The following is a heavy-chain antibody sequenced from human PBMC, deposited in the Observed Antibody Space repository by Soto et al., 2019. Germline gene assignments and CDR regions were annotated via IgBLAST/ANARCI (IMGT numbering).Heavy chain of an antibody. D-gene: IGHD2-15*01. CDR1: GFSFSNYW. CDR3: ARERGGYSSDF. V-gene: IGHV3-74*01. J-gene: IGHJ4*02. CDR2: INGDGDYT. Sequence: EVQLVESGGGLVQPGGSLRLSCAASGFSFSNYWMHWIRQVPGKGLVWVSRINGDGDYTNYADSVKGRFTISRDNAKNTMYLQMNSLRAEDKAVYYCARERGGYSSDFWGQGTLVTVSS.